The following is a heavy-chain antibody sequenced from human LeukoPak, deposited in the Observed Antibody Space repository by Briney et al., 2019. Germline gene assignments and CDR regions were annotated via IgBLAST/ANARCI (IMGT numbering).Heavy chain of an antibody. CDR3: ARHTYSEDTVLNY. CDR1: GGSISSDY. V-gene: IGHV4-59*08. CDR2: INYSGST. J-gene: IGHJ4*02. D-gene: IGHD4-11*01. Sequence: PSETLSLTCTVSGGSISSDYWSWIRQPPGKGLEWIGYINYSGSTNYNPSLKSRVTISTDTSKNQFSLKLSSVTAADTAVYYCARHTYSEDTVLNYWGQGTLVTVSS.